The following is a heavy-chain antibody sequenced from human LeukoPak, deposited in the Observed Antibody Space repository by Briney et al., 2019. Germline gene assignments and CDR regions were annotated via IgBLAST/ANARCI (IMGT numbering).Heavy chain of an antibody. Sequence: PGGSLRLSCAASGFTFSSYDMHWVRQATGKGLEWVSAIATAGDTYYPGSVKGRFTISRENAKNSLYLQMNSLRAGDTAVYYCARAGIAAAGSFDYWGQGTLVTVSS. CDR3: ARAGIAAAGSFDY. J-gene: IGHJ4*02. V-gene: IGHV3-13*01. CDR2: IATAGDT. D-gene: IGHD6-13*01. CDR1: GFTFSSYD.